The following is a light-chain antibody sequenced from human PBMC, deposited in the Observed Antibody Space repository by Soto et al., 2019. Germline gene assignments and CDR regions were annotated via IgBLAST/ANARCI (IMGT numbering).Light chain of an antibody. CDR1: SGHSTYA. CDR2: LDSAGRH. CDR3: QTWGTGFRV. Sequence: QSVLTQSASASASLGASVKLTCTLSSGHSTYAIAWHQQQPEKGSRFLMNLDSAGRHSKGDEIPDRFSGSSSGAERYLTISSLQSEDEADYYCQTWGTGFRVFGGVTKLTVL. V-gene: IGLV4-69*01. J-gene: IGLJ3*02.